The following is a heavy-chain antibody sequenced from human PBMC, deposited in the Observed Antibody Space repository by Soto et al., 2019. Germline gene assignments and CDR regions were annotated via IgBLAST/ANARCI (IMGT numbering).Heavy chain of an antibody. CDR1: GFALSNYW. CDR2: IKSDGTDT. V-gene: IGHV3-74*01. D-gene: IGHD4-17*01. CDR3: ARGDYGGNSAGC. J-gene: IGHJ4*02. Sequence: PGGSLRLSCAASGFALSNYWMHWVRQGPGKGLVWVSRIKSDGTDTNYADSVKGRFTISRDDAKNTLYLQMNSLRVEDTAVYYCARGDYGGNSAGCWGQGTLVTVSS.